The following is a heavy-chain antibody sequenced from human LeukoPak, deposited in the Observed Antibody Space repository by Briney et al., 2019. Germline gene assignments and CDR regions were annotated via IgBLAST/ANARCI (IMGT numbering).Heavy chain of an antibody. CDR1: GYSFTSYW. CDR3: ARGTPSGSKLYYYYYYMDV. V-gene: IGHV5-51*01. CDR2: IYPGDSDT. Sequence: GESLKISCKGSGYSFTSYWIGWVRQMPGKGLEWMGIIYPGDSDTRYSPSFQGQVTISADKSISTAYLQWSSLKASDTAMYYCARGTPSGSKLYYYYYYMDVWGKGTTVTVSS. D-gene: IGHD1-26*01. J-gene: IGHJ6*03.